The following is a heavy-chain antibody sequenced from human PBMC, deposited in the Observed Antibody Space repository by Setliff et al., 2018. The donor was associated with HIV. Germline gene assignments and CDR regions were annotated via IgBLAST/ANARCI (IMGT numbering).Heavy chain of an antibody. CDR3: ARGSDYIWGNYRFPFDY. Sequence: SETLSLTCAVYGGSFRGYYRSWIRQPPGKGLEWIGEINHSGSTNYNPSLKSRVTISVDTSKSQFSLKLSSVTAADTALYYCARGSDYIWGNYRFPFDYWGQGTLVTV. V-gene: IGHV4-34*01. D-gene: IGHD3-16*02. CDR2: INHSGST. CDR1: GGSFRGYY. J-gene: IGHJ4*02.